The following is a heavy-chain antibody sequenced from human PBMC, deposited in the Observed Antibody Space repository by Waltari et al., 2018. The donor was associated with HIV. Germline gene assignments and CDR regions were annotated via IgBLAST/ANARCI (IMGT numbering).Heavy chain of an antibody. D-gene: IGHD4-17*01. CDR3: ARNMVTTRQYDY. J-gene: IGHJ4*02. CDR1: GYTFTSYD. V-gene: IGHV1-8*01. Sequence: QVQLVQSGAEVKKPGASVKVSCKASGYTFTSYDINWVRQATGQGLEWMGWMNPNSGNTGYAQKCQGRVTMTRNASISTAYMELSSLISEDTAVYYCARNMVTTRQYDYWGQGSLVTVSS. CDR2: MNPNSGNT.